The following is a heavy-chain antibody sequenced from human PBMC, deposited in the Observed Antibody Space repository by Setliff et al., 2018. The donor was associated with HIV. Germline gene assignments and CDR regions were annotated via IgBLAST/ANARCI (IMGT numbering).Heavy chain of an antibody. CDR3: ARDVLQFEAEAFDI. V-gene: IGHV4-38-2*02. D-gene: IGHD3-3*01. Sequence: SETLSLTCAASGYSISSGYYWGWIRQPPGKGLEWIGRIYITGSTNYNPSLKSRVTISVDTSKNQFSLKLRSVTAADTAVYYCARDVLQFEAEAFDIWGQGTMVTVSS. J-gene: IGHJ3*02. CDR2: IYITGST. CDR1: GYSISSGYY.